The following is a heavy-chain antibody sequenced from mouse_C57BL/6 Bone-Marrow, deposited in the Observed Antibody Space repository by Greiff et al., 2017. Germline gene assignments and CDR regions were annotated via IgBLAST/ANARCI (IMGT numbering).Heavy chain of an antibody. CDR3: TRSWDSYYFDY. J-gene: IGHJ2*01. CDR2: IDPETGGT. D-gene: IGHD4-1*01. Sequence: VQLQQSGAELVRPGASVTLSCKASGYTFTDYEMHWVKQTPVHGLEWIGAIDPETGGTAYNQKFKGKAILTADKSSSTAYMELRSLTSEDSAVYYCTRSWDSYYFDYWGQGTTLTVSS. V-gene: IGHV1-15*01. CDR1: GYTFTDYE.